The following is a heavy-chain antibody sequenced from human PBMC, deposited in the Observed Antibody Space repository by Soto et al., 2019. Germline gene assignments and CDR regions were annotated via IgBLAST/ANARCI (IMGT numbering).Heavy chain of an antibody. CDR2: IYYSGST. CDR3: ARDLGYSYGYGFDP. CDR1: GGPISSYY. D-gene: IGHD5-18*01. Sequence: SEPLSLTCTVSGGPISSYYWRWIRQPPGKGLEWIGYIYYSGSTNYTPPLKSRVTISVDTSKNQFYLKLSSVTAADTAVYYCARDLGYSYGYGFDPWGQGTLVTVSS. J-gene: IGHJ5*02. V-gene: IGHV4-59*01.